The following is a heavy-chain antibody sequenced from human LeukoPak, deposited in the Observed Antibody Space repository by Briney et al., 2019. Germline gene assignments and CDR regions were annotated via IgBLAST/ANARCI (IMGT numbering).Heavy chain of an antibody. CDR3: AKVTSYGFADAFDI. J-gene: IGHJ3*02. CDR1: GFTFDDYA. CDR2: ISWNSGSI. Sequence: AGGSLRLSCAASGFTFDDYAMHWVRQAPGKGLEWVSGISWNSGSIGYADSVKGRFTISRDNAKNSLYLQMNSLRAEDTALYYCAKVTSYGFADAFDIWGQGTMVTVSS. V-gene: IGHV3-9*01. D-gene: IGHD5-18*01.